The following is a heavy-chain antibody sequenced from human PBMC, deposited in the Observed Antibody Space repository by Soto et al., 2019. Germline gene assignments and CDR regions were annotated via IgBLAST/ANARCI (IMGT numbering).Heavy chain of an antibody. CDR1: GGTFSSYA. V-gene: IGHV1-69*13. D-gene: IGHD3-22*01. CDR2: IIPIFGTA. CDR3: ARAADYYDSSGYYSSQPLYYFDY. Sequence: SVKVSCKASGGTFSSYARSWVRQAPGQGLEWMGGIIPIFGTANYAQKFQGRVTITADESTSTAYMELSSLRSEDTAVYYCARAADYYDSSGYYSSQPLYYFDYWGQGTLVTVS. J-gene: IGHJ4*02.